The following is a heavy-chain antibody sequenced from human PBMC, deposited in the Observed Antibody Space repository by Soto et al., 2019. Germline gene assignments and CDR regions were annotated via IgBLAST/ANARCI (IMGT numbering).Heavy chain of an antibody. D-gene: IGHD4-17*01. Sequence: EVQLVESGGGLVQPGGSLRLSCAASGFTFSSYDMHWVRQATGKGLEWVSAIGTAGDTYYPGSVKGRFTISRENAKNFLYLQMNSLRAGDTAVYYGARGGGVTTDWYFDLWGRGTLVTVSS. V-gene: IGHV3-13*01. CDR3: ARGGGVTTDWYFDL. CDR2: IGTAGDT. CDR1: GFTFSSYD. J-gene: IGHJ2*01.